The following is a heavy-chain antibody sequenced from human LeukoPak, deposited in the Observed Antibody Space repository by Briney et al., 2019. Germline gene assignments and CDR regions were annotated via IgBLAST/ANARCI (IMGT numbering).Heavy chain of an antibody. J-gene: IGHJ4*02. CDR1: RFTFSSYA. CDR2: IDHSGTFT. D-gene: IGHD6-6*01. Sequence: PGGSLRLSCAASRFTFSSYAMGWVRQAPGKGLEWVSSIDHSGTFTYYADSVKGRLTISRDNSKSTLYLQMNSLRAEDTALYYCAKRSSSSSPPYFDYCGQGTLVTVSS. CDR3: AKRSSSSSPPYFDY. V-gene: IGHV3-23*01.